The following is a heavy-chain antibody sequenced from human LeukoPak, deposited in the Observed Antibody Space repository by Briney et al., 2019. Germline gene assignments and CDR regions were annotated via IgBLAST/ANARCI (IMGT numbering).Heavy chain of an antibody. D-gene: IGHD1-26*01. Sequence: PSETLSLTCTVSGGSISSSSYYWGWIRQTPGKGLEWIGSIYYSGSTFYSPSLKSRVTISVDTSKNQFSLKLSSVTAADTAVYYCARGVWDEGAVDYWGQGTLVTVSS. CDR2: IYYSGST. CDR1: GGSISSSSYY. V-gene: IGHV4-39*07. CDR3: ARGVWDEGAVDY. J-gene: IGHJ4*02.